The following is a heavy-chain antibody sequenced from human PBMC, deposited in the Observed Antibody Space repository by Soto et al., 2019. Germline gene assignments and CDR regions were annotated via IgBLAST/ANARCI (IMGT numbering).Heavy chain of an antibody. Sequence: QVQLQESGPGLVKPSQTLSLTCTVSGGSIRTVNYWWSWIRQSPDMGLEWIGHIYNGGSTYNNPSLVSRVTMSVYTSKDQLSLTLSSVTAAHTAFYYRARGPSGDKVDSCGQGTLVTVSS. CDR2: IYNGGST. J-gene: IGHJ4*02. CDR1: GGSIRTVNYW. CDR3: ARGPSGDKVDS. D-gene: IGHD7-27*01. V-gene: IGHV4-30-4*01.